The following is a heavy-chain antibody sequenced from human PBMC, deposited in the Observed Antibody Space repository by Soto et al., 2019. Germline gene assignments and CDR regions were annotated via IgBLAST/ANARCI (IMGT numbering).Heavy chain of an antibody. V-gene: IGHV3-23*01. D-gene: IGHD3-3*01. CDR2: ISGSDGKT. J-gene: IGHJ4*02. CDR1: GFSFASFA. CDR3: AKWSYLDY. Sequence: GSLRLSCTTSGFSFASFAMTWVRQAPGKGLEWVATISGSDGKTYYADSVKGRFSISRDTSRNTLYLQINSLRADDTAIYYCAKWSYLDYWGQGTRVTVSS.